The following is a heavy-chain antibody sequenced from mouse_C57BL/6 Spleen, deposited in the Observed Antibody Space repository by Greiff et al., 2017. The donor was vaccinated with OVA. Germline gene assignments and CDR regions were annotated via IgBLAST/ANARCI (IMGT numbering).Heavy chain of an antibody. CDR2: IHPNSGST. CDR1: GYTFTSYW. D-gene: IGHD4-1*01. V-gene: IGHV1-64*01. Sequence: QVQLKQPGAELVKPGASVKLSCKASGYTFTSYWMHWVKQRPGQGLEWIGMIHPNSGSTNYNEKFKSKATLTVDKSSSTAYMQLSSLTSEDSAVYYCASPGVDDFYAMDYWGQGTSVTVSS. CDR3: ASPGVDDFYAMDY. J-gene: IGHJ4*01.